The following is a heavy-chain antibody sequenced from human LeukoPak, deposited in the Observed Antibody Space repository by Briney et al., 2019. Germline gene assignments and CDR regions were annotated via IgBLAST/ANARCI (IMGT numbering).Heavy chain of an antibody. CDR2: IYTSGST. V-gene: IGHV4-4*07. CDR1: GGSISSYF. Sequence: SETLSLTCTVSGGSISSYFWSWIRQPAGKVLELIGRIYTSGSTNYNPSLKTQVTISLDTCKNQLSLNLSSVTAADTGVYYCARFTKDSSSSSGYYFDYWGQGTLVTVSS. CDR3: ARFTKDSSSSSGYYFDY. D-gene: IGHD6-13*01. J-gene: IGHJ4*02.